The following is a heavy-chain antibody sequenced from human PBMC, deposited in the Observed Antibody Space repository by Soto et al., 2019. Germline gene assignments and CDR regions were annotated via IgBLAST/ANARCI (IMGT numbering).Heavy chain of an antibody. V-gene: IGHV3-23*01. Sequence: GGYLRLSCAASGYTFSSYAMSWVRQAPGKGLEWVSAISGSGGSTYYADSVKGRFTISRDNSKNTLYLQMNSLRAEDTAVYYCARGRTNPKTHYYNYIDVWGKGTTVTVS. CDR2: ISGSGGST. CDR1: GYTFSSYA. CDR3: ARGRTNPKTHYYNYIDV. J-gene: IGHJ6*03.